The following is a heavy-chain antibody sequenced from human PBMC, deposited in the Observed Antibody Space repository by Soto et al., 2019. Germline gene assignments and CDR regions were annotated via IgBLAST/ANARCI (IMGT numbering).Heavy chain of an antibody. D-gene: IGHD6-13*01. Sequence: WDARGVGFGSSSRCWVRQAQGQGLEWMGGIMPIFGTANYAQKFQGRVTITADESTGTAYMELSSLRSEDTAVYYCASAGYSSSWVYYGMDVWGQGTTVPVFS. J-gene: IGHJ6*02. CDR3: ASAGYSSSWVYYGMDV. CDR1: GVGFGSSS. V-gene: IGHV1-69*01. CDR2: IMPIFGTA.